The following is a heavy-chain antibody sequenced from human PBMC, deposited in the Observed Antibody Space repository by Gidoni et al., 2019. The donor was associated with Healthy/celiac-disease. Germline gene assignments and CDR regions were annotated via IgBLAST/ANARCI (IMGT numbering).Heavy chain of an antibody. V-gene: IGHV4-34*01. CDR3: ARGSIVHGRNYYYMDV. CDR1: GGSFSGYY. Sequence: QVQLQQWGAGLLKPSETLSLTCAVYGGSFSGYYWSWIRQPPGKGLEWIGEINHSGSTNYNPSLKSRVTISVDTSKNQFSLKLSSVTAADTAVYYCARGSIVHGRNYYYMDVWGKGTTVTVSS. J-gene: IGHJ6*03. CDR2: INHSGST. D-gene: IGHD1-26*01.